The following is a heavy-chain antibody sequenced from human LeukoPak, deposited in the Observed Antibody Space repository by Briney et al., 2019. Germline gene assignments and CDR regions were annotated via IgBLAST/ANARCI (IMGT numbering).Heavy chain of an antibody. Sequence: SVKVSCKASGYTFTSYGISWVRQAPGQGLEWMGWISAYNGNTNYAQKLRGRVTMTTDTSTSTAYMELRSLRSDDTAVYYCARDRDGDNDAFDIWGQGTMVTVSS. D-gene: IGHD4-17*01. V-gene: IGHV1-18*01. CDR3: ARDRDGDNDAFDI. J-gene: IGHJ3*02. CDR1: GYTFTSYG. CDR2: ISAYNGNT.